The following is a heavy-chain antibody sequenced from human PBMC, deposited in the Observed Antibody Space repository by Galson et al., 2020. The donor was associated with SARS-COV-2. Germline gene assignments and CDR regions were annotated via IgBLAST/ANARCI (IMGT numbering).Heavy chain of an antibody. CDR2: ISYDGSNK. J-gene: IGHJ3*02. CDR3: ANTYSGSYLDAFDI. D-gene: IGHD1-26*01. V-gene: IGHV3-30-3*01. Sequence: TGGSLRLSCAASGFTFSSYAMYWVRQAPGKGLEWVAVISYDGSNKYYADSVKGRFTISSDNSKNTLYLQMNSLRAEDTAVYYCANTYSGSYLDAFDIWGQGTMVTVSS. CDR1: GFTFSSYA.